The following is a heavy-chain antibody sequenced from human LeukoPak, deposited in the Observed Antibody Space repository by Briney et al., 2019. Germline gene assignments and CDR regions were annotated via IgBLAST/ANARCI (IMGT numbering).Heavy chain of an antibody. Sequence: GGSLRLSCAASGFTFDDYAMHWVRQAPGKGLEWVSSISSSSSYIYYADSVKGRFTVSRDNAKNSLYLQMNSLRAEDTAVYYCASGAVAAFDYWGQGTLVTVSS. V-gene: IGHV3-21*01. J-gene: IGHJ4*02. CDR1: GFTFDDYA. CDR2: ISSSSSYI. D-gene: IGHD6-19*01. CDR3: ASGAVAAFDY.